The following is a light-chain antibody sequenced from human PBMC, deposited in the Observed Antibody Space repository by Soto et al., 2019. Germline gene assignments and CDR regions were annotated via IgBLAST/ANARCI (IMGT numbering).Light chain of an antibody. J-gene: IGLJ2*01. CDR1: SSNIGAGYD. CDR3: QSYDSSLRCSGVV. Sequence: QSVLTQPPSVSGAPGQRVTISCTGSSSNIGAGYDVHWYQQLPGTAPKLLIYGNSNRPSGVPDRFSGSKSGTSASLAITGLQAEDEADYYCQSYDSSLRCSGVVFGGGTKLTVL. CDR2: GNS. V-gene: IGLV1-40*01.